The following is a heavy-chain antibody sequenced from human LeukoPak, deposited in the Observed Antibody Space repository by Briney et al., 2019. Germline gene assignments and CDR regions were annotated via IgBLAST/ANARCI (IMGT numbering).Heavy chain of an antibody. CDR2: IYYSGST. CDR1: GGSISSSSYY. Sequence: PSETLSLTCTVSGGSISSSSYYWGWIRQPPGKGLEWIGSIYYSGSTYYNPSLKSRVTISVDTSKNQFSLKLSSVTAADTAVYYCAREIGALNDAFDIWGQGTMVTVSS. D-gene: IGHD2/OR15-2a*01. CDR3: AREIGALNDAFDI. J-gene: IGHJ3*02. V-gene: IGHV4-39*07.